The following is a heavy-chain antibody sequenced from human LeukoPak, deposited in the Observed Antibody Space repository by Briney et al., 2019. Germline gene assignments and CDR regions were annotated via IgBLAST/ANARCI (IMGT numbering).Heavy chain of an antibody. CDR1: GGSISNYY. J-gene: IGHJ6*02. Sequence: SETLSLTCTVSGGSISNYYWSWIRQPPGKGLEWIGYIYYSGSTNYNPSLKSRVTISVDTSKNQFSLKLSSVTAADTAVHYCARTRGYSYGHWYYGMDVWGQGTTVTVSS. CDR3: ARTRGYSYGHWYYGMDV. CDR2: IYYSGST. V-gene: IGHV4-59*01. D-gene: IGHD5-18*01.